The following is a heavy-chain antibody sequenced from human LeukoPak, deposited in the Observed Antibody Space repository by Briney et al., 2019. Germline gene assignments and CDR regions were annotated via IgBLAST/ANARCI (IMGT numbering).Heavy chain of an antibody. CDR2: IYSTGNT. V-gene: IGHV4-30-2*03. Sequence: LRLSCAASGFTFSSYAMSWVRQPPGKGLEWIGTIYSTGNTYYNPSLKSRLTISVDTSKNQFSLKLSSVTAADTAVYYCARGGESGYDTWGQGSLVTVSS. CDR1: GFTFSSYA. D-gene: IGHD5-12*01. CDR3: ARGGESGYDT. J-gene: IGHJ5*02.